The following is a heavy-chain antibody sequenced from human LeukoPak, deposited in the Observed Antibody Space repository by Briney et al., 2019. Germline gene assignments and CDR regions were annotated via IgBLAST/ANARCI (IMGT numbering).Heavy chain of an antibody. CDR1: GGSVSSGSYY. CDR2: IYYSGST. J-gene: IGHJ4*02. CDR3: ARGDYYDRSGYYYVGFDY. D-gene: IGHD3-22*01. V-gene: IGHV4-61*01. Sequence: PSETLSLTCTVSGGSVSSGSYYWSWIRQPPGKGLEWIGYIYYSGSTNYNPSLKSRVTISVDTSKNQFSLKLSSVTAADTAVYYCARGDYYDRSGYYYVGFDYWGQGTLVTVSS.